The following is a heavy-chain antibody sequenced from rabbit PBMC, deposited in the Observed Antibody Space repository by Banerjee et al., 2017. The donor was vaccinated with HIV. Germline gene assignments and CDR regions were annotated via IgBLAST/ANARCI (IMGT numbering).Heavy chain of an antibody. Sequence: QEQLEESGGGLVKPEGSLTLTCKASGFDLSSYYYMCWVRQAPGKGLEWIGCIYTTTDTTWYASWAKGRFTISKTSSATVTLQMTSLTAADTATYFCARDRYGGTYYNLWGQGTLVTDS. CDR3: ARDRYGGTYYNL. V-gene: IGHV1S45*01. CDR2: IYTTTDTT. J-gene: IGHJ4*01. D-gene: IGHD8-1*01. CDR1: GFDLSSYYY.